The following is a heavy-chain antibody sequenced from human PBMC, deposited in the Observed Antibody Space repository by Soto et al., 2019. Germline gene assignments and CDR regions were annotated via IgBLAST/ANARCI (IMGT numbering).Heavy chain of an antibody. CDR3: GREGSSWYRSWFDP. Sequence: ASVKVSCKASGYTFTGYYIHWVRQAPGQGLEWVGWISPKSGDTGYAQKFQGRVTMTKNTSISTAYMELTSLSSEDTAVYYCGREGSSWYRSWFDPWGQGTLVTVSS. V-gene: IGHV1-2*02. CDR2: ISPKSGDT. D-gene: IGHD6-13*01. J-gene: IGHJ5*02. CDR1: GYTFTGYY.